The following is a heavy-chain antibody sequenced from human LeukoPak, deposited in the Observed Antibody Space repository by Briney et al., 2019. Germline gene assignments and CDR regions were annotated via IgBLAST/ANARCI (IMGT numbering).Heavy chain of an antibody. J-gene: IGHJ4*02. CDR3: ARGPLIFIAAAGLDY. CDR2: ISAYNGNT. D-gene: IGHD6-13*01. V-gene: IGHV1-18*01. Sequence: ASVKVSCTASGYTFTSYGISWVRQAPGQGLEWMGWISAYNGNTNYAQKLQGRVTMTRDTSISTAYMELSRLRSDDTAVYYCARGPLIFIAAAGLDYWGQGTLVTVSS. CDR1: GYTFTSYG.